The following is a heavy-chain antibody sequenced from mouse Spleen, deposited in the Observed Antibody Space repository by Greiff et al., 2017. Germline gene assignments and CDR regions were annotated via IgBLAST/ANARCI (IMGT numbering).Heavy chain of an antibody. Sequence: ESGPGLVKPSQSLSLTCSVTGYSITSGYYWNWIRQFPGNKLEWMGYISYDGSNNYNPSLKNRISITRDTSKNQFFLKLNSVTTEDTATYYCARSGFTTVDYWGQGTTLTVSS. CDR3: ARSGFTTVDY. J-gene: IGHJ2*01. D-gene: IGHD1-1*01. V-gene: IGHV3-6*01. CDR1: GYSITSGYY. CDR2: ISYDGSN.